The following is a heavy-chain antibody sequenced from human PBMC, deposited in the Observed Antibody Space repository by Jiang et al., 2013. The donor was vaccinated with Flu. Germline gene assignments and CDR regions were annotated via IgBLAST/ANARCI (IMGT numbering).Heavy chain of an antibody. J-gene: IGHJ4*02. V-gene: IGHV3-30*04. CDR1: GFSFSTYA. D-gene: IGHD3-10*01. Sequence: RLSCGASGFSFSTYALHWVRQAPGKGLEWVADISYDGSNKYYADSVKDRFTISRDNSNNTLYLQMNSLRAEDTAVYYCAREFREGLVRALLKYWGQGTLVTVSS. CDR2: ISYDGSNK. CDR3: AREFREGLVRALLKY.